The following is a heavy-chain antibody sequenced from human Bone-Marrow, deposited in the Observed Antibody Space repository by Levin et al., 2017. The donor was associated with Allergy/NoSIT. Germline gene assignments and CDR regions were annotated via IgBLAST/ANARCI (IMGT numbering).Heavy chain of an antibody. CDR1: GGSVSGGSYY. CDR3: ASTRSNYYHYMDG. J-gene: IGHJ6*03. Sequence: GSLRLSCTVSGGSVSGGSYYWSWIRQPPGKGLEWIGYIYNRGSTNYNSSLKSRLTISLDASKHQVSLKLSSVTAADTAVYYCASTRSNYYHYMDGWGTGTTVTVSS. V-gene: IGHV4-61*01. CDR2: IYNRGST. D-gene: IGHD1-26*01.